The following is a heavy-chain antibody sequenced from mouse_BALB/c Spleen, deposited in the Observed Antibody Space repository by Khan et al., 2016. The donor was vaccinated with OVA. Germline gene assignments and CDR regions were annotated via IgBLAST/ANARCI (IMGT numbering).Heavy chain of an antibody. D-gene: IGHD1-1*01. J-gene: IGHJ2*01. V-gene: IGHV1-9*01. CDR2: ILPGSGST. Sequence: QVQLKQSGADLMKPGASVKISGKVAGYTFSSYWIEWIKQRPGHGLEWIGEILPGSGSTNCNEKFKGKATFTADTSSNTAYMQLSSLTSEDSAVYYCARVNSGNGNYFDYWGQGTTLTVSS. CDR1: GYTFSSYW. CDR3: ARVNSGNGNYFDY.